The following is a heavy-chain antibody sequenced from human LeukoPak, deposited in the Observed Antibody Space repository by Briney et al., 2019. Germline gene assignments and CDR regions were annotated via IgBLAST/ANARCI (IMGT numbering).Heavy chain of an antibody. J-gene: IGHJ6*04. CDR3: ARVVVVADYYYYGMDV. D-gene: IGHD2-15*01. CDR2: ISSSSSYI. V-gene: IGHV3-21*01. Sequence: GGSLRLSCAASGFTFSSYSMNWVRQAPGKGLEWVSSISSSSSYIYYADSVKGRFTTSRDNAKNSLYLQMNSLRAEDTAVYYCARVVVVADYYYYGMDVWGKGTTVTVS. CDR1: GFTFSSYS.